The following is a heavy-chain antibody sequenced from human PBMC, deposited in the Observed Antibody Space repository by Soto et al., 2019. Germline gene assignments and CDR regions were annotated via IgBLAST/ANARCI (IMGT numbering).Heavy chain of an antibody. Sequence: SETLSLTCTVSGGSIGGYYWSLVRQPPGKGLEWIGYIYYTGSTNYNPSLKSRVTISVDTSKNQFSLRLNSVTAADTAVYYCARDTCSAGSCYPGYWGQGTLVTVSS. CDR3: ARDTCSAGSCYPGY. CDR1: GGSIGGYY. D-gene: IGHD2-15*01. CDR2: IYYTGST. V-gene: IGHV4-59*01. J-gene: IGHJ4*02.